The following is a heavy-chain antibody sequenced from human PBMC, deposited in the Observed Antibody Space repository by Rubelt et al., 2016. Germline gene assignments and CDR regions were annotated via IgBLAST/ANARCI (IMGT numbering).Heavy chain of an antibody. J-gene: IGHJ4*02. CDR3: ARAPGDYFDY. CDR1: GFTFSSYA. Sequence: VQLLESGGGLVQPGGSLRLSCAASGFTFSSYAMHWVRQAPGKGLEWVAVISYDGSNKYYADSVKGRFTISRDNSKNTLYLQMNSLRAEDTAVYYCARAPGDYFDYWGQGTLVTVSS. D-gene: IGHD2-8*02. V-gene: IGHV3-30*04. CDR2: ISYDGSNK.